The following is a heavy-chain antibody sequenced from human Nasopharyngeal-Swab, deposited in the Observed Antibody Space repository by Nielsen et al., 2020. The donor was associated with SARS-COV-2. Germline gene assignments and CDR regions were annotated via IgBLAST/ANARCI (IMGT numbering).Heavy chain of an antibody. Sequence: WIRQPPGKGLEWIGYIYYSGSTNYNPSLKSRVTISVDTSKNQFSLKLSSVTAADTAVYYCARAGGIVVVPAATQLRRFDYWGQGTLVTVSS. D-gene: IGHD2-2*01. J-gene: IGHJ4*02. V-gene: IGHV4-59*12. CDR3: ARAGGIVVVPAATQLRRFDY. CDR2: IYYSGST.